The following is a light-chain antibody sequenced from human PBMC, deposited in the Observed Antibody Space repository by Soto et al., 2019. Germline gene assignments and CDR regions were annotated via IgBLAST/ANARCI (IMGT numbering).Light chain of an antibody. V-gene: IGLV2-14*01. CDR2: DVS. CDR1: SSDVGVYNY. CDR3: SSYTSSSTPYV. J-gene: IGLJ1*01. Sequence: SVLTQPASVSGSPGQSITISCTGTSSDVGVYNYVSWYQQHPGKVPKLMIYDVSNRPSGVSNRFSGSKSGNTASLTISGLQAEDEADYYCSSYTSSSTPYVFGTGTKVTVL.